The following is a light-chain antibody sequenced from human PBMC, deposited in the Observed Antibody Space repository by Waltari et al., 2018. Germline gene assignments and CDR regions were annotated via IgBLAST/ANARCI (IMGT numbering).Light chain of an antibody. CDR2: DDN. J-gene: IGLJ3*02. CDR3: CSYAGSYTWV. CDR1: SSHVGNYNL. V-gene: IGLV2-23*01. Sequence: QSALTQPASVSGSPGQSITISCTGTSSHVGNYNLVSGYQQYPGTAPKVMIYDDNRRPSGVSDRFSGSKSGNTASLTISGVQAEDEADYYCCSYAGSYTWVFGGGTKLTVL.